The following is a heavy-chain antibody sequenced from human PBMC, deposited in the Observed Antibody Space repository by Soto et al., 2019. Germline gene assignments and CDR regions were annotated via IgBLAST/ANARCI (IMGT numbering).Heavy chain of an antibody. CDR2: INHSGST. CDR1: GGSFSGYY. V-gene: IGHV4-34*01. J-gene: IGHJ3*02. Sequence: SETLSLTCAVYGGSFSGYYWSCIRQPPGKGLEWIGEINHSGSTNYNPSLKSRVTISIDTSKNQFSLQLTSVTAADTAVYYCARDSTIAARAFDIWGQGTKVTV. CDR3: ARDSTIAARAFDI. D-gene: IGHD6-13*01.